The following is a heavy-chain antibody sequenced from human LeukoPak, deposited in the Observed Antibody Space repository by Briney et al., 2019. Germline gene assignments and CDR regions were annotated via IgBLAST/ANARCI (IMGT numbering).Heavy chain of an antibody. CDR3: ARLQYCSGTSCYWFDP. CDR1: GVSFSAYF. D-gene: IGHD2-2*01. Sequence: SETLSLTCAVNGVSFSAYFWNWIRQPPGEGLEWIGEINHSGSTYYNPSLKSRVTISVDTSKNQFSLRLSSVTAADTAVYYCARLQYCSGTSCYWFDPWGQGTLVTVSS. V-gene: IGHV4-34*01. CDR2: INHSGST. J-gene: IGHJ5*02.